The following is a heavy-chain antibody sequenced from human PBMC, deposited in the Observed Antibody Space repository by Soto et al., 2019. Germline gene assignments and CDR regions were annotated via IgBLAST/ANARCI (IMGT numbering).Heavy chain of an antibody. D-gene: IGHD3-3*01. V-gene: IGHV4-59*08. CDR1: GASVTSDY. Sequence: SETLSLTCSVSGASVTSDYWSWIRQPPEKGLEWIGYMHHSGTANYNPSLKSRVTISVDTSKNQFSLKLNSVTAADTAVYYCARYYDFWTGLDYWGQGTLVTVSS. J-gene: IGHJ4*02. CDR2: MHHSGTA. CDR3: ARYYDFWTGLDY.